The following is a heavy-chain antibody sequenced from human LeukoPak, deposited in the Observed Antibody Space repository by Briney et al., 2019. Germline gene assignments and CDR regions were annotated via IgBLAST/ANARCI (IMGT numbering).Heavy chain of an antibody. CDR3: AKTLASAHPIFLGSGWYYFDY. J-gene: IGHJ4*02. D-gene: IGHD6-19*01. CDR1: GYSISSGYY. CDR2: IYHSGST. Sequence: SETLSLTCTISGYSISSGYYWGWIRQPPGKGLEWIGSIYHSGSTYYNPSLKSRVTISLDTSENQFSLKLSSVTAADTAVYYCAKTLASAHPIFLGSGWYYFDYWGQGTLATVSS. V-gene: IGHV4-38-2*02.